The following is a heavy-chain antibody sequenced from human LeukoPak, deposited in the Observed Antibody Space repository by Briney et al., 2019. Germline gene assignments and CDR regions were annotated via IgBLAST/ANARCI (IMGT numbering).Heavy chain of an antibody. V-gene: IGHV3-30*18. J-gene: IGHJ4*02. CDR3: AKGNRGYSG. D-gene: IGHD5-12*01. CDR1: GFTFSSYG. CDR2: ISYDGSNK. Sequence: GGSLRLSCAASGFTFSSYGMHWVRQAPGKGLEWVAVISYDGSNKYYADSVKGRFTISRDNSKNTLYLQMNSLRAEDTAVYYCAKGNRGYSGWGQGTLVTVSS.